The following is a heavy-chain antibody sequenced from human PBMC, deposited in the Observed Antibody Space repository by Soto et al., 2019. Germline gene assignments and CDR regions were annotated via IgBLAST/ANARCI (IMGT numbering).Heavy chain of an antibody. CDR2: IYPGDSET. D-gene: IGHD6-19*01. J-gene: IGHJ4*02. CDR3: VKQHPLDSRAWHN. V-gene: IGHV5-51*01. CDR1: GYSFPSFW. Sequence: ESLTISFKVSGYSFPSFWIGLVRQMPGKGLEWLGSIYPGDSETRYSPSFQGEVTISADKSITTAYLHWSSLRASDTATYYCVKQHPLDSRAWHNWGQGTLVTVSS.